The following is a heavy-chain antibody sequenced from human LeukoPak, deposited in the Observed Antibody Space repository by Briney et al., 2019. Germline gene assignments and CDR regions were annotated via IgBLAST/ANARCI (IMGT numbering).Heavy chain of an antibody. CDR2: ISAYNGNT. J-gene: IGHJ4*02. V-gene: IGHV1-18*01. CDR3: ASDPNYYDSSATSLRVFDY. Sequence: ASVKVSCKASGYTFTSYGISWVRQAPGQGLEWMGWISAYNGNTNYAQKLQGRVTMTTDTSTSTAYMELRSLRSDDTAVYYCASDPNYYDSSATSLRVFDYWGQGTLVTVSS. CDR1: GYTFTSYG. D-gene: IGHD3-22*01.